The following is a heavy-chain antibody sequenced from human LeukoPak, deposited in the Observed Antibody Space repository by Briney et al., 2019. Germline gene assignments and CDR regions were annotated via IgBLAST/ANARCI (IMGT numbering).Heavy chain of an antibody. CDR1: GGSISSSSYY. D-gene: IGHD3-10*01. CDR2: IYYSGST. CDR3: ARDRGEGIRGVLFTNWFDP. V-gene: IGHV4-39*07. Sequence: PSETLSLTCTVSGGSISSSSYYWGWIRQPPGKGLEWIGSIYYSGSTYYNPSLKSRVTISVDTSKNQFSLKLRSVTAADTAVYYCARDRGEGIRGVLFTNWFDPWGQGTLVTVSS. J-gene: IGHJ5*02.